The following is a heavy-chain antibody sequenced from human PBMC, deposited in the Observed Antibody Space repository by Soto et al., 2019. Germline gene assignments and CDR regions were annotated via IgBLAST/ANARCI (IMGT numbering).Heavy chain of an antibody. V-gene: IGHV3-21*01. CDR2: ISSSSSYI. CDR3: ASLQGGDYYYYGMDV. CDR1: GFTFSSYS. Sequence: EVQLVESGGGLVKPGGSLRLSCAASGFTFSSYSMNWVRQAPGKGLEWVSSISSSSSYIYYADSVKGRFTISRDNAKNSLYLQMNSLRAEDTAVYYWASLQGGDYYYYGMDVWGQGTTVTVSS. J-gene: IGHJ6*02. D-gene: IGHD3-16*01.